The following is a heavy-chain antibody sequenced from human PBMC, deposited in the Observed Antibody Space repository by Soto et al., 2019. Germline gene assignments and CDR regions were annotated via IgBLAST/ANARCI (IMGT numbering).Heavy chain of an antibody. Sequence: QVQLVESGGGVVQPGRSLRLSCAASGFTFSSYGMHWVRQAPGKGLEWVAVISYDGSNKYYADSVKGRFTISRDNSKNTLYLQMNSLRAEDTAVYYCAKDWQQRNYWGQGTLVTVSS. CDR3: AKDWQQRNY. V-gene: IGHV3-30*18. J-gene: IGHJ4*02. CDR1: GFTFSSYG. CDR2: ISYDGSNK. D-gene: IGHD6-13*01.